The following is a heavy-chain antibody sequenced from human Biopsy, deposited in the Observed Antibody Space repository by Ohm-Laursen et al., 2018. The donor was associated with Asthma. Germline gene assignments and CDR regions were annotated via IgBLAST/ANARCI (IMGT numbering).Heavy chain of an antibody. D-gene: IGHD2-15*01. CDR2: IHYSGST. J-gene: IGHJ4*02. CDR1: GGSIRNSNYY. CDR3: AGFCSGGNCPDH. V-gene: IGHV4-39*07. Sequence: SETLSLTCSVSGGSIRNSNYYWGWTRQPPGKGLEWFGNIHYSGSTYSNPSLKSRVTISVDTSKKQISLRLSSVIAADTAVYYCAGFCSGGNCPDHWGQGTLVTVSS.